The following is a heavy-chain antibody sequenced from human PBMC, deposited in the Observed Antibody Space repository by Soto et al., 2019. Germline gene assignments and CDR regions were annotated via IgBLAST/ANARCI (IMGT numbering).Heavy chain of an antibody. CDR3: AKAGLSSTRTQGEYFDY. CDR1: GFTFSSYA. D-gene: IGHD2-2*01. Sequence: GGSLRLSCAASGFTFSSYAMSWVRQAPGKGLEWVSSVSGSGDSTYYADSVKGRFTISRDNSKNTLYLQMNSLRAEDTAVYYCAKAGLSSTRTQGEYFDYWGQGTLVTVSS. V-gene: IGHV3-23*01. J-gene: IGHJ4*02. CDR2: VSGSGDST.